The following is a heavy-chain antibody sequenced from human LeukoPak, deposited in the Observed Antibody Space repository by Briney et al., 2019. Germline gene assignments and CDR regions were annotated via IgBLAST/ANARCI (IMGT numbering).Heavy chain of an antibody. Sequence: GGSLRLSYAASGFTFSSYAMSWVRQAPGKGLEWVAVISYDGSNKYYADSVKGRFTISRDNAKNTLYLRMNSLRPEDMAVYYCARAPGLGSGSAFDSWGQGTLVTVSS. CDR3: ARAPGLGSGSAFDS. V-gene: IGHV3-30-3*01. CDR1: GFTFSSYA. CDR2: ISYDGSNK. J-gene: IGHJ4*02. D-gene: IGHD3-10*01.